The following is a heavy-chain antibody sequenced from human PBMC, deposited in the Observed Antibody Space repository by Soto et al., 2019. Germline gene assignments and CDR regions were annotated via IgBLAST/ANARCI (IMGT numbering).Heavy chain of an antibody. CDR3: ATGSSGRYGAGYYYYGMDV. V-gene: IGHV3-30*03. CDR1: GFTFSSYG. CDR2: ISYDGSNK. D-gene: IGHD6-19*01. Sequence: QVQLVESGGGVVQPGRSLRLSCAASGFTFSSYGMHWVRQAPGKGLEWVAVISYDGSNKYYADSVKGRFTISRDNSKNTLYLQMNSLRAEDTAVYYCATGSSGRYGAGYYYYGMDVWGQGTTVTVSS. J-gene: IGHJ6*02.